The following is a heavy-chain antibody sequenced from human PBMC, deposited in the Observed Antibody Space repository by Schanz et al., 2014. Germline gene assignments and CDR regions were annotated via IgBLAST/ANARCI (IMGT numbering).Heavy chain of an antibody. CDR2: INHSGSP. V-gene: IGHV4-34*01. CDR1: GFNFRSYP. J-gene: IGHJ4*02. D-gene: IGHD3-16*01. CDR3: ARDIGDTGFDF. Sequence: VQLVESGGELIQPGGSLRLSCAASGFNFRSYPMSWVRQAPGKGLEWIGEINHSGSPNYNPSLKSRVTISLDTSKNQFSLKVRSVSVADTAVYYCARDIGDTGFDFWGQGTLVTVSS.